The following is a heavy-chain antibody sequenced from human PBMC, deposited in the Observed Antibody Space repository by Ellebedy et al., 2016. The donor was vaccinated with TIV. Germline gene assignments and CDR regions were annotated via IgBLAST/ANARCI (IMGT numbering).Heavy chain of an antibody. Sequence: GESLKISCKASGYSFTLFWITWVRQMPGKGLEWMGRIDPGDPSRSYTTYGPSFQGHVTISFDTSITTAYLQWSSLKASDTAMYYCARHELGSNAAFDYWGQGTLVTVSS. D-gene: IGHD1-26*01. V-gene: IGHV5-10-1*01. J-gene: IGHJ4*02. CDR3: ARHELGSNAAFDY. CDR2: IDPGDPSRSYT. CDR1: GYSFTLFW.